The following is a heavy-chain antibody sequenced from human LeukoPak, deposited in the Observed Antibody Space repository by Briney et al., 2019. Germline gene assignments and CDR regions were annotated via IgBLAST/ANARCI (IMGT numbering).Heavy chain of an antibody. CDR1: GGSISSYY. J-gene: IGHJ4*02. Sequence: PSETLSLTCTVSGGSISSYYWSWIRQPPGKGLEWIGYIYYSVGTNYNPSLKSRVTISVDTSKNQFSLKLSSVTAADTAVYYCARARITMVRGVHIEGYFDYWGQGTLVTVSS. V-gene: IGHV4-59*01. D-gene: IGHD3-10*01. CDR2: IYYSVGT. CDR3: ARARITMVRGVHIEGYFDY.